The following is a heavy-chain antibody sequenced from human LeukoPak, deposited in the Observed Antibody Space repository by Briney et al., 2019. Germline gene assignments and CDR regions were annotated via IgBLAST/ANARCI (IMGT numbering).Heavy chain of an antibody. V-gene: IGHV4-4*07. D-gene: IGHD3-22*01. CDR3: AGEESYQDTNGYSYFFDS. J-gene: IGHJ4*02. CDR2: IYKSGTT. Sequence: PSETLSLTCTVSGGSIGWDYWSWIRQSAGKGLEWIGRIYKSGTTNYNPSFRSRVTMSVDTSKNHFSLTLTSVTAADTAVYYCAGEESYQDTNGYSYFFDSWGQGSLVTVSS. CDR1: GGSIGWDY.